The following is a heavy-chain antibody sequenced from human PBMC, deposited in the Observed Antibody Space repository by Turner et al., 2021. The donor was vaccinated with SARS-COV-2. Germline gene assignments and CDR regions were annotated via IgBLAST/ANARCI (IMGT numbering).Heavy chain of an antibody. CDR3: ARDLGYCSSTSCPYYYYYGMDV. J-gene: IGHJ6*02. D-gene: IGHD2-2*01. Sequence: QVQLVQSGAEVKKPGASVKVSCKVSGYTLTELSMHWVRQAPGKGLEWMGGFDPEDGETIYAQKFQGRVTMTEDTSASTAYMELSSLRSEDTAVYSCARDLGYCSSTSCPYYYYYGMDVWGQGTTVTVSS. V-gene: IGHV1-24*01. CDR2: FDPEDGET. CDR1: GYTLTELS.